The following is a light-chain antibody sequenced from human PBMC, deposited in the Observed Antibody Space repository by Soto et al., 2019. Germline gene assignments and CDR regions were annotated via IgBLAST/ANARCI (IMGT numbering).Light chain of an antibody. CDR3: QQYNNWPPLT. J-gene: IGKJ5*01. CDR1: QGVSTN. Sequence: EIVMTQSPATLSVSPGERATLSCRASQGVSTNLAWYQQKPGQAPRLLIYGASTRATDVPARISGSGSGTDFTLTVSSLQTEDFAVYCCQQYNNWPPLTFGQGTRLEIK. CDR2: GAS. V-gene: IGKV3-15*01.